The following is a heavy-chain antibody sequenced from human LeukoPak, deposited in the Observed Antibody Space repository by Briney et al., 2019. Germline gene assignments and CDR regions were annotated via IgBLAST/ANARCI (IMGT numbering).Heavy chain of an antibody. J-gene: IGHJ4*02. CDR1: GFTFSSYA. V-gene: IGHV3-23*01. D-gene: IGHD1/OR15-1a*01. Sequence: GGSLRLSCAASGFTFSSYAMSWVRQAPGKGLEWVSAINGGGASTYYADSVKGRFTISRDNAKNTLYLQMNSLRAEDTALYYCARDLTRTDNWGQGTLVTVSS. CDR2: INGGGAST. CDR3: ARDLTRTDN.